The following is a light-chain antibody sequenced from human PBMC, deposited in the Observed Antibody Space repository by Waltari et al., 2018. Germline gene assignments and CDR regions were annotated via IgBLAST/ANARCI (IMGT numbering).Light chain of an antibody. V-gene: IGKV1-8*01. Sequence: AIRMTQSPSSLSASTGDRVTITCRASQGISSYLAWYQQKPGKAPKLLIYAASTLQSGVPSRLSGSGSGTDFTLTISCLQSEDFATYYCQQYYSYPLKYTFGQGTKLEIK. J-gene: IGKJ2*01. CDR3: QQYYSYPLKYT. CDR1: QGISSY. CDR2: AAS.